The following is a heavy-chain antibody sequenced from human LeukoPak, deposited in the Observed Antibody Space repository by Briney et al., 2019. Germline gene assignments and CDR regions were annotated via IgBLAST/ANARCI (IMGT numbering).Heavy chain of an antibody. Sequence: GGSLRLSCAASGFTVSSNYMSWVCQAPGKGLEWVSVIYSGGSTYYADSVKGRFTISRDNSKNTLYLQMNSLRAEDTAVYYCARVAGSGSYHRRYYYMDVWGKGTTVTVSS. J-gene: IGHJ6*03. CDR3: ARVAGSGSYHRRYYYMDV. D-gene: IGHD3-10*01. CDR1: GFTVSSNY. CDR2: IYSGGST. V-gene: IGHV3-66*02.